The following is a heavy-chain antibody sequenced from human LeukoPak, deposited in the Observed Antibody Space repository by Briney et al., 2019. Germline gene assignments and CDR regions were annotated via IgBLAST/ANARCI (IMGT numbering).Heavy chain of an antibody. CDR1: GFTFSSYG. CDR2: IRYDGSNK. J-gene: IGHJ3*02. D-gene: IGHD6-13*01. CDR3: AKSAAADSDAFDI. Sequence: GGSLRLSCAASGFTFSSYGMHWVRQAPGKGLEWVAFIRYDGSNKYYADSVKGRFTISRDNSKNTLYLQMNSLRAEDTAVYYCAKSAAADSDAFDIWGQGTMVTVSS. V-gene: IGHV3-30*02.